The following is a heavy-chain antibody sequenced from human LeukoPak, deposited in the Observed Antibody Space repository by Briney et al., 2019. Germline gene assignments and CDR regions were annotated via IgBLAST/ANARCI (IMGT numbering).Heavy chain of an antibody. V-gene: IGHV3-7*01. Sequence: GGSLRLSCAPSGFNFSTYWMPWVRQSPRKGLECVANIKTDGSTTYYLDSVKGRFTISRNNARSILYLQMNSLRVEDTAVCYCTRDLNHDSSGWGQGNLVTVSS. CDR1: GFNFSTYW. CDR2: IKTDGSTT. J-gene: IGHJ4*02. CDR3: TRDLNHDSSG. D-gene: IGHD3-22*01.